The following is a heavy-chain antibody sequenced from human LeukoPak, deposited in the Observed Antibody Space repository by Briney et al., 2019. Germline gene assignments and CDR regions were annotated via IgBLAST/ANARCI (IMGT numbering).Heavy chain of an antibody. CDR3: ARVLYDSSGYYFMSAFDI. CDR2: ISYDGSNK. D-gene: IGHD3-22*01. J-gene: IGHJ3*02. CDR1: GFTFSSYG. Sequence: GSLRLSCAASGFTFSSYGMHWVRQAPGKGLEWVAVISYDGSNKYYADSVKGRFTISRDNSKNSLYLQMNSVRAEDTAVYYCARVLYDSSGYYFMSAFDIWGQGTMVTVSS. V-gene: IGHV3-30*03.